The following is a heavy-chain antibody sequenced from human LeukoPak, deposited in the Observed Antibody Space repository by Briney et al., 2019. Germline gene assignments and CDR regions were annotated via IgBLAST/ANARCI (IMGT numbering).Heavy chain of an antibody. J-gene: IGHJ3*02. CDR2: ISAYNGNT. CDR3: ARARCSGGSCGAFDI. Sequence: ASVKISCKASGYTFTSYGISWVRQAPGQGLEWMGWISAYNGNTNYAQKLQGRVTMTTDTSTSTAYMELRSLRSDDTAVYYCARARCSGGSCGAFDIWGQGTMVTVSS. V-gene: IGHV1-18*01. D-gene: IGHD2-15*01. CDR1: GYTFTSYG.